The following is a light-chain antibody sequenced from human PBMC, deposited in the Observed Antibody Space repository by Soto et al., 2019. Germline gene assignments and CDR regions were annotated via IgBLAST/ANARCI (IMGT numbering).Light chain of an antibody. CDR1: QSVSSS. CDR3: QQYNNWPRT. J-gene: IGKJ1*01. CDR2: GAS. V-gene: IGKV3-15*01. Sequence: EVVLTQSPVTLSLSPGERATLSCRASQSVSSSLAWYQQKXGQAPRXXIYGASTRETGIPARFSGSGSGTEFTLTISSLQSEDFAVYYCQQYNNWPRTFGQGTKVDIK.